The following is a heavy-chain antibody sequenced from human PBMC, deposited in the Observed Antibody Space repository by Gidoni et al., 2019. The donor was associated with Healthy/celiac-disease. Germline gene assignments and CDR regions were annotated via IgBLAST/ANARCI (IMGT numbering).Heavy chain of an antibody. CDR3: ARGSVVPAAKDYYYYGMDV. D-gene: IGHD2-2*01. J-gene: IGHJ6*02. V-gene: IGHV3-33*01. CDR1: GFTFSSYG. Sequence: QVQLVASGGGVVQPGRSLRLSCAASGFTFSSYGMHWVCQAPGKGLEWVAVIWYDGSNKYYADSVKGRFTISRDNSKNTLYLQMNSLRAEDTAVYYCARGSVVPAAKDYYYYGMDVWGQGTTVTVSS. CDR2: IWYDGSNK.